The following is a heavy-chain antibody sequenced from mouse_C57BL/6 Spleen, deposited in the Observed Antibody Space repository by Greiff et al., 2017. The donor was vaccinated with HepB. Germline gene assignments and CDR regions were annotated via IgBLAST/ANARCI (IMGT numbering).Heavy chain of an antibody. CDR3: TREGIYDGYYVDY. V-gene: IGHV5-9-1*02. D-gene: IGHD2-3*01. CDR1: GFTFSSYA. J-gene: IGHJ4*01. Sequence: EVKVVESGEGLVKPGGSLKLSCAASGFTFSSYAMSWVRQTPEKRLEWVAYISSGGDYIYYADTVKGRFTISRDNARNTLYLQMSSLKSEDTAMYYCTREGIYDGYYVDYWGQGTSVTVSS. CDR2: ISSGGDYI.